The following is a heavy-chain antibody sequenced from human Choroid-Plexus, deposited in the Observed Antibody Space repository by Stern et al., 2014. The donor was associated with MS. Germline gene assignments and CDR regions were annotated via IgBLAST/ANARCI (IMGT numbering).Heavy chain of an antibody. CDR3: AKDRQWLTXXFEY. D-gene: IGHD3-22*01. V-gene: IGHV3-30*18. CDR2: ISYDGNKK. J-gene: IGHJ4*02. CDR1: GFTFSIFG. Sequence: DQLVESGGGVVQPGRPLRLSCAASGFTFSIFGMHWVRQAPGKGLEWVAVISYDGNKKYYADSVKGRFTISRDNSKNTLYMQMNSLRAEDTAVYYCAKDRQWLTXXFEYWGQGSLVXX.